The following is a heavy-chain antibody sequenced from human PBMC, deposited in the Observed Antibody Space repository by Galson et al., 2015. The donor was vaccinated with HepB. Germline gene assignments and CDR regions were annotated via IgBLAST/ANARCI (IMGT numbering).Heavy chain of an antibody. J-gene: IGHJ4*02. Sequence: SLRLSCAASGFTFSSYGMHWVRQAPGKGLEGVAVISYDGSNKYYADSVKGRFTISRDNSKNTLYLQMNSLRAEDTAVYYCAKDYRRAVFDYWGQGTLVTVSS. CDR2: ISYDGSNK. CDR1: GFTFSSYG. V-gene: IGHV3-30*18. D-gene: IGHD4-11*01. CDR3: AKDYRRAVFDY.